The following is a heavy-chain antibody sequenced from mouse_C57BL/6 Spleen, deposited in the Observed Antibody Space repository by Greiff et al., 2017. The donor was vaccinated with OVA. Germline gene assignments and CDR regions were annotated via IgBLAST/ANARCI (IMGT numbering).Heavy chain of an antibody. Sequence: EVKVVESGGGLVKPGGSLKLSCAASGFTFSSYAMSWVRQTPEKRLEWVATISDGGSYTYYPDNVKGRFTISRDNAKNNLYLQMSQLKSEDTAMYYCASEWDDGSGAWFAYWGQGTLVTVSA. CDR1: GFTFSSYA. CDR2: ISDGGSYT. CDR3: ASEWDDGSGAWFAY. J-gene: IGHJ3*01. D-gene: IGHD1-1*01. V-gene: IGHV5-4*03.